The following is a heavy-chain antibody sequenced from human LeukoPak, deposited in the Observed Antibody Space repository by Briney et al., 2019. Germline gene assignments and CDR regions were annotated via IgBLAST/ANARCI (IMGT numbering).Heavy chain of an antibody. CDR1: GYTFTSYG. CDR3: ARTMTTMTTHGELDF. Sequence: ASVKVSCKASGYTFTSYGISWVRQAPGQGLEWMGWISAYDGNTNYAQKFQDRVSMTRDTSTSTAYMELRNLSSDDAAVYYCARTMTTMTTHGELDFWGQGTLVTVSS. CDR2: ISAYDGNT. V-gene: IGHV1-18*01. D-gene: IGHD4-17*01. J-gene: IGHJ4*02.